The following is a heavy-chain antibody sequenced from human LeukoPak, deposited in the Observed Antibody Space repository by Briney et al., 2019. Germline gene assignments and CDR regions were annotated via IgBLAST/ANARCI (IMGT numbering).Heavy chain of an antibody. J-gene: IGHJ4*02. V-gene: IGHV3-21*01. CDR1: GFTFRAYS. CDR3: TRDNGEGAAAY. Sequence: GGSPRLSCAGSGFTFRAYSMNWVRQAPGKGLEWVSSISSSSTYIYYTDSVKGRFTISRDNAKNSLFLQMNSLRAEDTAVYYCTRDNGEGAAAYWGQGTLVTVSS. CDR2: ISSSSTYI. D-gene: IGHD6-13*01.